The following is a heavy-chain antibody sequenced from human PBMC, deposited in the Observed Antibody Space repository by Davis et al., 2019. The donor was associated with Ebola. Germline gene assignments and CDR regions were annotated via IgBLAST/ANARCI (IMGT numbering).Heavy chain of an antibody. J-gene: IGHJ5*01. CDR1: GGSISYYY. D-gene: IGHD4-17*01. CDR3: ARTTKTNVEDSGLGYNYFDS. V-gene: IGHV4-59*12. CDR2: IYDRGTT. Sequence: SETLSLTCTVSGGSISYYYWSWIRQPPGKGLEWIGYIYDRGTTNYNPSLQSRVTLSVDSSKSQFSLKLKSVASADTAIYYCARTTKTNVEDSGLGYNYFDSWGRGALVSVSS.